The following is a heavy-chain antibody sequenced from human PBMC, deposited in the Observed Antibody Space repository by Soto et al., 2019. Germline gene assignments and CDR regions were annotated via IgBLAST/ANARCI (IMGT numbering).Heavy chain of an antibody. CDR3: ARDPHPFSPYYYGSGSLHFDY. V-gene: IGHV3-66*01. D-gene: IGHD3-10*01. CDR1: GLTVSSNY. J-gene: IGHJ4*02. CDR2: IYSGGSGST. Sequence: PGGSLRLSCAASGLTVSSNYMSWVRQAPGKGLEWVSVIYSGGSGSTYYADSVKGRFTISRDNAKNSLYLQMNSLRAEDTAVYYCARDPHPFSPYYYGSGSLHFDYWGQGTLVTVPQ.